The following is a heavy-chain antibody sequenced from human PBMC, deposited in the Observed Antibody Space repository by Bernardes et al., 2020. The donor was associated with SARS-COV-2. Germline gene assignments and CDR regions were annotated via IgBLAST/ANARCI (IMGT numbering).Heavy chain of an antibody. J-gene: IGHJ6*02. Sequence: GGSLRLSCSASGFTFSLYAMGWVRQAPGKGLEWISTVVDSGDTTFYADSVKGRFTISRDNSKNNLFLQMNSLRAEDTAVYYCAKDYSVIGQAVYYYGLDVWGQGTTVTVSS. D-gene: IGHD3-16*02. CDR1: GFTFSLYA. V-gene: IGHV3-23*01. CDR3: AKDYSVIGQAVYYYGLDV. CDR2: VVDSGDTT.